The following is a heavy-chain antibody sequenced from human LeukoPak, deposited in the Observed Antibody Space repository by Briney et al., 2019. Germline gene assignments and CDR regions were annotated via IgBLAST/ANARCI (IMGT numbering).Heavy chain of an antibody. J-gene: IGHJ4*02. D-gene: IGHD3-22*01. CDR3: AKDRDTSGYYFDTFDY. V-gene: IGHV3-23*01. Sequence: GGSLRLSCAVSGFTFSTYAMSWVRQAPGKGLEWVSGVSGRGTSTHYADSVKGRFTISRDNSNNTQYLQMNSLRAEDTAVYYCAKDRDTSGYYFDTFDYWGQGILVTVSS. CDR1: GFTFSTYA. CDR2: VSGRGTST.